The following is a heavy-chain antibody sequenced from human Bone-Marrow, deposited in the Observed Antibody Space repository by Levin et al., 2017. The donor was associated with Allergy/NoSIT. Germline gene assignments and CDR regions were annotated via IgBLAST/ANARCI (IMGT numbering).Heavy chain of an antibody. CDR3: AKGRYCTSITCPHDAFDI. CDR1: GFTFTNYA. CDR2: ISGGT. J-gene: IGHJ3*02. D-gene: IGHD2-2*01. Sequence: GESLKISCVGSGFTFTNYAMGWVRQAPGKGLDWVSAISGGTYYADSVRGRFTISRDSSKNTLYLQMNSLTAEDTAEYYCAKGRYCTSITCPHDAFDIWGQGTMVTVSS. V-gene: IGHV3-23*01.